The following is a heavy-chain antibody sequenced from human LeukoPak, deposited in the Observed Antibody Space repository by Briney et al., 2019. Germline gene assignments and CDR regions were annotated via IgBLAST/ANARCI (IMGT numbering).Heavy chain of an antibody. J-gene: IGHJ4*02. V-gene: IGHV4-39*01. CDR2: IYYSGST. Sequence: SETLSLTCTVSGXSVSSSGDYWGWIRQPPGKGLGWIGSIYYSGSTYYNPSLKSRVSISVDTSKNQFSLNLTSVTAADTAVYFCARPGIAVTGAFDCWGQGTLVTVSS. CDR3: ARPGIAVTGAFDC. D-gene: IGHD6-13*01. CDR1: GXSVSSSGDY.